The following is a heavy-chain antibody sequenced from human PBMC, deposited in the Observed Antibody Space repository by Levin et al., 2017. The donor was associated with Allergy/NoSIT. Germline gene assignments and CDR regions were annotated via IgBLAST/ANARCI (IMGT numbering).Heavy chain of an antibody. D-gene: IGHD4-17*01. Sequence: SVKVSCKASGGTFSSYAISWVRQAPGQGLEWMGRIIPILGIANYAQKFQGRVTITADKSTSTAYMELSSLRSEDTAVYYCARAHSRYGDYLFDYWGQGTLVTVSS. J-gene: IGHJ4*02. CDR3: ARAHSRYGDYLFDY. CDR2: IIPILGIA. V-gene: IGHV1-69*04. CDR1: GGTFSSYA.